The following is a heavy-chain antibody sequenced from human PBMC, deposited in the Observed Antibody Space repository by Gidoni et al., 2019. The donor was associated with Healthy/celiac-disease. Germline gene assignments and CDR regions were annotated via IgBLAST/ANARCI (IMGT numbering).Heavy chain of an antibody. CDR2: SSSSSSAI. Sequence: EVQLVEAGGGLVQPGGSLRLSCAASAFTFSSYSMNWVRLVPGKGRECVAYSSSSSSAIYYAGAVKGRFTISRDNAKNSLYLQMNSLRDEDTAVYYCARDQRVGYYDSSGYYCYYGMDVWGQGTTVTVSS. V-gene: IGHV3-48*02. D-gene: IGHD3-22*01. J-gene: IGHJ6*02. CDR1: AFTFSSYS. CDR3: ARDQRVGYYDSSGYYCYYGMDV.